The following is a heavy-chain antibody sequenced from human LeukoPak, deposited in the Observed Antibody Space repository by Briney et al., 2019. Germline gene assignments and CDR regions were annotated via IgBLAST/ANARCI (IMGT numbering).Heavy chain of an antibody. D-gene: IGHD3-3*01. Sequence: GESLKISCKGSGYSFTSYWIGWVRQMPGKGLEWMGIIYPGDSDTRYSPSFQGRVTISADKSISTAYLQWSSLKASDTAMYYCARRAIIQGTSALDFWGQGTVVIVSS. V-gene: IGHV5-51*01. CDR1: GYSFTSYW. CDR3: ARRAIIQGTSALDF. CDR2: IYPGDSDT. J-gene: IGHJ4*02.